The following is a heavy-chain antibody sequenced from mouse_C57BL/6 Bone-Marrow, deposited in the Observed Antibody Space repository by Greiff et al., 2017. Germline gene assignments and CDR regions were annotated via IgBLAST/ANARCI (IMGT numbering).Heavy chain of an antibody. V-gene: IGHV5-4*01. Sequence: EVKLMESGGGLVKPGGSLKLSCAASGFTFSSYAMSWVRQTPEKRLEWVATISDGGSYTYYPDNVKGRFTISRDNAKNNLYLQMSHLKSEDTAMYYCARDLYGSSYQFAYWGQGTLVTVSA. J-gene: IGHJ3*01. CDR3: ARDLYGSSYQFAY. CDR1: GFTFSSYA. D-gene: IGHD1-1*01. CDR2: ISDGGSYT.